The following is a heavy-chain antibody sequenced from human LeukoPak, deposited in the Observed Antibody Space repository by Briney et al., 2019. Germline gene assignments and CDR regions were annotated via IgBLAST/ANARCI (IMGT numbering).Heavy chain of an antibody. D-gene: IGHD3-22*01. V-gene: IGHV3-30*01. CDR3: ARDFSGYSFDY. Sequence: GGSLRLSCAASGFTFSSYAMHWVRQAPGKGLEWVAVISYDGSNKYYADSVKGRFTISRDNSKNTLYLQMNRLRAEDTAVYYCARDFSGYSFDYWGQGTVVTVSS. CDR2: ISYDGSNK. CDR1: GFTFSSYA. J-gene: IGHJ4*02.